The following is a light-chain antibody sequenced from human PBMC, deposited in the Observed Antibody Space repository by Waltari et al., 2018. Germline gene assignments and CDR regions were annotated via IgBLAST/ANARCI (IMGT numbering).Light chain of an antibody. J-gene: IGKJ3*01. CDR2: GAS. V-gene: IGKV3-15*01. CDR3: QQYNNWPRIFG. Sequence: EIVMTQSPATLSVSPGERATLSCRASQSVSSNLAWSQQKPAQAPRLLIYGASTRATGIPARFSGSGSGTEFTLTISSLQSEDFAVYYCQQYNNWPRIFGFGPGTKVDIK. CDR1: QSVSSN.